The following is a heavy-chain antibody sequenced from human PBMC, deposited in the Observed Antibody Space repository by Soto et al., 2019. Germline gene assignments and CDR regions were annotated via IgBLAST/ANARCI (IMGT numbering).Heavy chain of an antibody. J-gene: IGHJ6*02. V-gene: IGHV5-51*01. CDR1: GYTFNTYW. D-gene: IGHD2-2*01. Sequence: GESLKISCKGSGYTFNTYWIGWVRQMPGKGLEWMGVMYPGDSDTTYSPSFQGQVTISADKSISTAYLQWSSLKASDSAMYYCARRRCSSISCYAGARDVWGQGTTVTVSS. CDR2: MYPGDSDT. CDR3: ARRRCSSISCYAGARDV.